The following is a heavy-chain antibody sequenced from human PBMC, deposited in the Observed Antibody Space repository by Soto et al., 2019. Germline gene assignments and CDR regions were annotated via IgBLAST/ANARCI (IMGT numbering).Heavy chain of an antibody. CDR1: GYSFTSYW. J-gene: IGHJ6*02. CDR2: IDPSDSYT. Sequence: GESLKISCKGSGYSFTSYWISWVRQMPGKGLEWMGRIDPSDSYTNYSPSFQGHVTISADKSITTAYLQWSSLKASDTAMYYCAGHEQINATDVWGQGTTVTVSS. V-gene: IGHV5-10-1*01. CDR3: AGHEQINATDV.